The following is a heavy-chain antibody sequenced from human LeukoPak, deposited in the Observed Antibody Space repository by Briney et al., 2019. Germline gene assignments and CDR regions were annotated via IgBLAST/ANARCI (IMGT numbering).Heavy chain of an antibody. CDR1: GFTFSSYW. V-gene: IGHV3-7*01. D-gene: IGHD3-10*01. J-gene: IGHJ3*02. CDR3: ARVSSSPYDGHTFDI. Sequence: GGSLRLSCAASGFTFSSYWMSWVRQAPGKGLEWVANIKQDGSEKYYVDSVKGRFTISRDNSKNTLYLQMNSLRAEDTAVYYCARVSSSPYDGHTFDIWGQGTMVTVSS. CDR2: IKQDGSEK.